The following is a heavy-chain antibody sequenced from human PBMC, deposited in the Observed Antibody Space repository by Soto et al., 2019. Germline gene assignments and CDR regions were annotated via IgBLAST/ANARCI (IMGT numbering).Heavy chain of an antibody. CDR3: ARDTGYSSFLYYYYYGMDV. CDR2: IYYSGST. V-gene: IGHV4-59*01. D-gene: IGHD6-19*01. CDR1: GCSISSYY. Sequence: XETLYLTCTVAGCSISSYYWSWIRQPPGKGLEWIGYIYYSGSTNYNPSLKSRVTISVDTSKNQFSLKLSSVTAADTAVYYCARDTGYSSFLYYYYYGMDVWGQGTTVTVS. J-gene: IGHJ6*02.